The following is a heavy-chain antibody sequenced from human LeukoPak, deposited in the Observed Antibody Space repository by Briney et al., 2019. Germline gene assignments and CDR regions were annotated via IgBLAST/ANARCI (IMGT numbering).Heavy chain of an antibody. CDR2: ISGSGGST. CDR3: AKDMPPYYYDSSGYYLGHGPNAFDI. CDR1: GFTFSSYA. D-gene: IGHD3-22*01. V-gene: IGHV3-23*01. Sequence: GGSLRLSCAASGFTFSSYAMSWVRQAPGKGLEWVSAISGSGGSTYYADSVKGRFTISRDNSKNTLYLQMNSLRAEDTAVYYCAKDMPPYYYDSSGYYLGHGPNAFDIWGQGTMVTVSS. J-gene: IGHJ3*02.